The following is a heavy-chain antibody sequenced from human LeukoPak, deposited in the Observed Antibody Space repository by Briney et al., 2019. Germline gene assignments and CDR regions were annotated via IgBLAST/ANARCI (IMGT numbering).Heavy chain of an antibody. D-gene: IGHD5-18*01. V-gene: IGHV4-59*01. Sequence: SETLSLTCTVSGGSISSYYWSWIRQPPGKGLEWIGYIYYSGSTNYNPSLKSRVTISVDTSKNQFSLKLSSVPAADTAVYYCARVGFFGRGYSYGYFDYWGQGTLVTVSS. CDR3: ARVGFFGRGYSYGYFDY. J-gene: IGHJ4*02. CDR1: GGSISSYY. CDR2: IYYSGST.